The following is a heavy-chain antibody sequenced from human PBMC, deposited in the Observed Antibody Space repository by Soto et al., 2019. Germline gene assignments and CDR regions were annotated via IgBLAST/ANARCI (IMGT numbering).Heavy chain of an antibody. CDR3: ARGFDVVVVDASFDY. J-gene: IGHJ4*02. CDR2: IWYDGSNK. CDR1: GFTFSSYG. Sequence: QVQLVESGGGVVQPGRSLRLSCAASGFTFSSYGMHWVRQAPGKGLEWVAVIWYDGSNKYYADSVKGRFTISRDNSKNTLYLQMNSLRAEDTAVYYCARGFDVVVVDASFDYWGQGTLVTVSS. D-gene: IGHD2-15*01. V-gene: IGHV3-33*01.